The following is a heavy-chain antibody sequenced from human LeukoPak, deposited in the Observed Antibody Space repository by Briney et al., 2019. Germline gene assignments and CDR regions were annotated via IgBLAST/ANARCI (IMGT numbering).Heavy chain of an antibody. V-gene: IGHV3-33*06. D-gene: IGHD1-26*01. CDR1: GFTFSSYG. Sequence: GGALRLCCGASGFTFSSYGVPRVRQAPGKGVGWVAVIWYDGSNKYYADSVKGRFTISRDNSKNTLYLQMNSLRAEDTAVYYCAKEFSGSYSYFDYWGQGTLVTVSS. CDR2: IWYDGSNK. J-gene: IGHJ4*02. CDR3: AKEFSGSYSYFDY.